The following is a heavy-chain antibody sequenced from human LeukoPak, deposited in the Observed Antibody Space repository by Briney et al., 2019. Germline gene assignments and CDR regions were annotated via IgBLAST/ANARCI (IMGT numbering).Heavy chain of an antibody. D-gene: IGHD3-22*01. CDR1: GFTFSSYA. V-gene: IGHV3-23*01. J-gene: IGHJ4*02. Sequence: GGSLRLSCAASGFTFSSYAMSWVRQAPGKGLEWVSTISTSGGSTYYADSVKGRFTISRDNAKNSLYLQMNSLRAEDTAVYYCARARYDSSGYYPILDYWGQGTLVTVSS. CDR3: ARARYDSSGYYPILDY. CDR2: ISTSGGST.